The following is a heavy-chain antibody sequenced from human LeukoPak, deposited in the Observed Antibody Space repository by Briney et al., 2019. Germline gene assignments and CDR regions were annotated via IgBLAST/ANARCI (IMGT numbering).Heavy chain of an antibody. V-gene: IGHV1-2*02. Sequence: AVSVKVSCKASGYSLTGYYMHWLRQAPGQGLEWMGWINPNSGDTGYAQKFQGRVTMTRDMSISTIYMELTRLRSDDTALYYCARWDGYSSSLDYWGQGTLVTVSS. D-gene: IGHD6-13*01. J-gene: IGHJ4*02. CDR3: ARWDGYSSSLDY. CDR1: GYSLTGYY. CDR2: INPNSGDT.